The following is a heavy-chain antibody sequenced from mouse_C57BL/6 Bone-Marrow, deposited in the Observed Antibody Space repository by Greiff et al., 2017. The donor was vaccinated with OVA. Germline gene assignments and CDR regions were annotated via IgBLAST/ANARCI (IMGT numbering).Heavy chain of an antibody. J-gene: IGHJ1*03. Sequence: EVQLVESGPGLVKPSQSLSLTCSVTGYSITSGYYWNWIRQFPGNKLEWMGYISYDGSNNYNPSLKNRISITRDTSKNQFFLKLNSVTTEDTATYYCARHYGSSYGWYFDVWGTGTTVTVSS. CDR1: GYSITSGYY. V-gene: IGHV3-6*01. CDR2: ISYDGSN. CDR3: ARHYGSSYGWYFDV. D-gene: IGHD1-1*01.